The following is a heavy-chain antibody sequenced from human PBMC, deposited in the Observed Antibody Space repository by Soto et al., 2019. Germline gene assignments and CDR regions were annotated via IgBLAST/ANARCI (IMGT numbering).Heavy chain of an antibody. CDR2: ISSRSSTI. CDR3: ASGTNGAFFVY. Sequence: GGSLRLSCAGSGFTFSDYYMSWIRQAPGKGLEWVSYISSRSSTIFYADSVKGRFTISRDDVKNSLYLQMNSLRAEDTAVYYCASGTNGAFFVYWGQGILVTVSS. CDR1: GFTFSDYY. V-gene: IGHV3-11*01. D-gene: IGHD2-8*01. J-gene: IGHJ4*02.